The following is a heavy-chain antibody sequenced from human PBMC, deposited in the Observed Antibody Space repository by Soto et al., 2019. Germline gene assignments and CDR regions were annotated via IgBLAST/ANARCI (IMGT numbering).Heavy chain of an antibody. J-gene: IGHJ3*02. D-gene: IGHD5-12*01. Sequence: GGSLRLSCAASGFTFSKAWMSWVRQAPGKGLEWVGRIKSKTDGGTTDYAAPVKGRFTNSRDDSKNTLYLQMNSLKTEDTAVYYCTTGARYSGYDWAFDIWGQGTMVTVSS. CDR1: GFTFSKAW. V-gene: IGHV3-15*01. CDR3: TTGARYSGYDWAFDI. CDR2: IKSKTDGGTT.